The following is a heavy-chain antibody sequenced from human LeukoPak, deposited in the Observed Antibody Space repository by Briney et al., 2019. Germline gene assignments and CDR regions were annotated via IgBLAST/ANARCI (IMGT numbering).Heavy chain of an antibody. J-gene: IGHJ5*02. Sequence: SETLSLTCTVSGGSISSYYWSWIRQPPGKGLEWIGYIYYSGSTNYNPSLKSRVTISVDTPKNQFSLKLSSVTAADTAVYYCARAGVAVAGGGWFDPWGQGTLVTVSS. V-gene: IGHV4-59*01. CDR2: IYYSGST. D-gene: IGHD6-19*01. CDR1: GGSISSYY. CDR3: ARAGVAVAGGGWFDP.